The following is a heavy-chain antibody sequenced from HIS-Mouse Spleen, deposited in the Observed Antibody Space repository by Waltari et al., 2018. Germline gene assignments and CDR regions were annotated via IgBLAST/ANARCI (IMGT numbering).Heavy chain of an antibody. Sequence: QLQLQESGPGLVKPSETLSLTCTVPVGSISSSSYYWGCIRQPPGKGLEWIGSIYYSGSTYYNPSLKSRVTISVDTSKNQFSLKLSSVTAADTAVYYCAREIPYSSSWYDWYFDLWGRGTLVTVSS. CDR1: VGSISSSSYY. CDR2: IYYSGST. J-gene: IGHJ2*01. D-gene: IGHD6-13*01. V-gene: IGHV4-39*07. CDR3: AREIPYSSSWYDWYFDL.